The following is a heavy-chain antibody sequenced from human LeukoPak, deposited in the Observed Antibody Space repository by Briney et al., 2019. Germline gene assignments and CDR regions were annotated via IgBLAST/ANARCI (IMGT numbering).Heavy chain of an antibody. CDR2: INPSGGST. CDR1: GYTFTSYG. V-gene: IGHV1-46*03. Sequence: ASVKVSCKASGYTFTSYGISWVRQAPGQGLEWMGIINPSGGSTTYAQKFQGRVTMTSDTSARTVYMELSSLRSEDTAFYYCASTSCYNCYWFDPWGQGTLVTVSS. CDR3: ASTSCYNCYWFDP. D-gene: IGHD2-2*02. J-gene: IGHJ5*02.